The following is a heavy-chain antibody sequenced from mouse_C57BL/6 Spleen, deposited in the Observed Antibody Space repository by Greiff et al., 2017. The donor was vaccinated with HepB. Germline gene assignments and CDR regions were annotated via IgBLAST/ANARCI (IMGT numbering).Heavy chain of an antibody. CDR2: INPGSGGT. J-gene: IGHJ2*01. CDR1: GYAFPNYL. D-gene: IGHD4-1*01. CDR3: ARSRELGPLDD. Sequence: VQLQQSGAELVRPGTSVKVSCTASGYAFPNYLIEWVKQRPGQGLEWLGVINPGSGGTNYNEKFKGKAPLTADKSSSTAYMQLSSLTSEDSAVYCCARSRELGPLDDWGQGTTLTVSA. V-gene: IGHV1-54*01.